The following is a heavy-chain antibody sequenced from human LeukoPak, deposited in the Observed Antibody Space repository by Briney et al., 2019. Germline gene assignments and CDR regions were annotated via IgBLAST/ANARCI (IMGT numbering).Heavy chain of an antibody. CDR1: GGSISRSYYY. CDR3: ARSTFGPNWFDP. D-gene: IGHD3-10*01. Sequence: SETLSLTCTVSGGSISRSYYYWGWIRQSPGKGLEWVGSVYYSGKTFYNPSLKSRVTMSVDTSKNQFSLKLNSVTAADTAVYYCARSTFGPNWFDPWGQGTLVTVSS. V-gene: IGHV4-39*07. CDR2: VYYSGKT. J-gene: IGHJ5*02.